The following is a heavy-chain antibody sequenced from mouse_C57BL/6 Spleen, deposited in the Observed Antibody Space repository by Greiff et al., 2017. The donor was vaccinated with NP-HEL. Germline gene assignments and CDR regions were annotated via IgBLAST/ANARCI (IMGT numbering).Heavy chain of an antibody. CDR3: ARGYGDGYWGFAY. D-gene: IGHD2-3*01. Sequence: EVQLQQSGPELVKPGASVKISCKASGYTFTDYYMNWVKQSHGKSLEWIGDINPNNGGTSYNQKFKGKATLTVDKSSSTAYMELRSLTSEDSAVYYCARGYGDGYWGFAYWGQGTLVTVSA. V-gene: IGHV1-26*01. CDR1: GYTFTDYY. CDR2: INPNNGGT. J-gene: IGHJ3*01.